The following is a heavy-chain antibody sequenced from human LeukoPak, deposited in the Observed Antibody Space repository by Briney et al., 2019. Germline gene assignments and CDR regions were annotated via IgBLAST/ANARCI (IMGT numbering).Heavy chain of an antibody. Sequence: GASVKVSCKASGYTFTSYGISWVRQAPGQGLEWMGWISAYNGNTNYAQKLQGRVTMTTDTSTSTAYMELRSLRSDDTAVYYCARIGVQLERRDLNYYYYYGMDVWGQGTTVTVSS. D-gene: IGHD1-1*01. CDR3: ARIGVQLERRDLNYYYYYGMDV. J-gene: IGHJ6*02. CDR2: ISAYNGNT. V-gene: IGHV1-18*01. CDR1: GYTFTSYG.